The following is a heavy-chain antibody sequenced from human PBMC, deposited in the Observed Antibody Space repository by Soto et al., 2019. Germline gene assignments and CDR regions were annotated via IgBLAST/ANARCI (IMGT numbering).Heavy chain of an antibody. CDR1: GGSISSYY. CDR2: IYYSGST. Sequence: QVQLQESGPGLVKPSETLSLTCTVSGGSISSYYWSWIRQPPGKGLEWIGYIYYSGSTNYNPSLKSRVTISVDTFKNQFSLKLSSVTAADTAVYYCARERGTVGDFDYWGQGTLVTVSS. J-gene: IGHJ4*02. V-gene: IGHV4-59*01. CDR3: ARERGTVGDFDY. D-gene: IGHD3-16*01.